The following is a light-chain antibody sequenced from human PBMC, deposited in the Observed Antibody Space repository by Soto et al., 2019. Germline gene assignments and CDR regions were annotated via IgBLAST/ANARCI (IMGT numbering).Light chain of an antibody. CDR3: MQATQFPPVA. V-gene: IGKV2-24*01. CDR2: KIS. J-gene: IGKJ2*01. Sequence: DIVMTQTPLSSPVTLGQPASISCRSSQSVVHSDGNTYLCWLQQRPGQPPRLLIYKISIPFSGVPDRCSGSGAWTDFTLKISRVEADDVGVYYCMQATQFPPVAFGQGTKLEIK. CDR1: QSVVHSDGNTY.